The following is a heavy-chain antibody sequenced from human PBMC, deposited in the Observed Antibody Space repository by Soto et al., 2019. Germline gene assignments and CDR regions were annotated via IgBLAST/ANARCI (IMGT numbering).Heavy chain of an antibody. Sequence: GGSLRLSCAASGFTFSDYYMSWIRQAPGKGLEWVSYISSSGSTIYYADSVKGRFTISRDNAKNSLYLQMNSLRAEDTAVYYCARETCSSTSCDHDYWGQGTLVTVSS. CDR3: ARETCSSTSCDHDY. CDR1: GFTFSDYY. D-gene: IGHD2-2*01. V-gene: IGHV3-11*01. J-gene: IGHJ4*02. CDR2: ISSSGSTI.